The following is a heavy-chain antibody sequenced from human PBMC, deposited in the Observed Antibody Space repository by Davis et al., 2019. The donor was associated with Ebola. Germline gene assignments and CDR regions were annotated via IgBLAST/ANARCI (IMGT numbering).Heavy chain of an antibody. J-gene: IGHJ4*02. D-gene: IGHD5-24*01. V-gene: IGHV3-30*04. CDR2: ISYDGSNK. CDR3: AEDRTSRDGYWEFDH. CDR1: GFTFSSYA. Sequence: GGSLRLSCAASGFTFSSYAMHWVRQAPGKGLEWVAVISYDGSNKYYADSVKGRFTISRDNSKNTLYLQMNSLRVEDTALYYCAEDRTSRDGYWEFDHWGQGTLVTVSS.